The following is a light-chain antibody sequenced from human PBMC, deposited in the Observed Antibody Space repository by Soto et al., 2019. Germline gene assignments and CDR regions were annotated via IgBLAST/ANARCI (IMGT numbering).Light chain of an antibody. CDR1: QSVGSY. Sequence: EIVLTQSPATLSLSPGERATLSCRASQSVGSYLAWYQQKPGPAPRLLIYDTSNRATGIPVRFSGSGSGTDFTLTISSLEPEDFAVYYCQQRSNWPPVFTFGPGTKVDIK. V-gene: IGKV3-11*01. CDR2: DTS. CDR3: QQRSNWPPVFT. J-gene: IGKJ3*01.